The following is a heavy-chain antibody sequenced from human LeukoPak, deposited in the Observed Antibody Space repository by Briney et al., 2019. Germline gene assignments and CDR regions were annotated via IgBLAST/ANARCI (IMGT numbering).Heavy chain of an antibody. CDR1: GGSISSYY. D-gene: IGHD6-19*01. CDR3: AGIAVAGTGSGLNFDY. V-gene: IGHV4-59*01. CDR2: IYYSGST. Sequence: SETLSLTCTVSGGSISSYYWSWIRQPPGKGLEWIGYIYYSGSTNYNPSLKSRVTISVDTSKNQFSLKLSSVTAADTAVYYCAGIAVAGTGSGLNFDYWGQGTLVTGSS. J-gene: IGHJ4*02.